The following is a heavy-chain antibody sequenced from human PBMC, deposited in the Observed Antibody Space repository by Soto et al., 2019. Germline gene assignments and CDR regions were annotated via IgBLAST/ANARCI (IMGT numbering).Heavy chain of an antibody. CDR2: FYPGDSDT. CDR1: GYYFPSYW. Sequence: EALKVSCKGSGYYFPSYWIGWVLQMPGKGLEWMGIFYPGDSDTRYSPSFQGQVTISADRSISTAYLQWSSLKPSDTAMYYCARQGNGAEGFDYWGQGTLVTVSS. D-gene: IGHD4-17*01. J-gene: IGHJ4*02. V-gene: IGHV5-51*01. CDR3: ARQGNGAEGFDY.